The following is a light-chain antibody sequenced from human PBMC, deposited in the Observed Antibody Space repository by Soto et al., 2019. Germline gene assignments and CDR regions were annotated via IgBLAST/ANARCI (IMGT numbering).Light chain of an antibody. J-gene: IGKJ2*01. CDR2: GAS. CDR1: QSVDRDY. CDR3: QQYGGSPTT. V-gene: IGKV3-20*01. Sequence: EIVLTQSPGTLSLSPGESATLSCKAKQSVDRDYLAWYQQRPGQAPRLLIYGASSRAAGIPARFSGRGSGTDFTLTITRLEPEDVAVYYCQQYGGSPTTFGQGTKLEIK.